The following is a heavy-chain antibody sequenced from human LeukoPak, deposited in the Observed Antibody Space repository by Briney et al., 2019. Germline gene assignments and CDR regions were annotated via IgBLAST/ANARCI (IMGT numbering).Heavy chain of an antibody. CDR1: GGPISSGDYY. J-gene: IGHJ3*02. V-gene: IGHV4-30-4*01. CDR3: ARVVGATYYYDSSGYSLDDAFDI. Sequence: SETLSLTCTVSGGPISSGDYYWSWIRQPPGKGLEWIGYIYYSGSTYYNPSLKSRVTISVDTSKNQFSLKLSSVTAADTAVYYCARVVGATYYYDSSGYSLDDAFDIWGQGTMVTVSS. D-gene: IGHD3-22*01. CDR2: IYYSGST.